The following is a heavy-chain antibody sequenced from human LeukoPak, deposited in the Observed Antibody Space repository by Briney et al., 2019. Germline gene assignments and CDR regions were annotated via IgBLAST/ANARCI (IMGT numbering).Heavy chain of an antibody. D-gene: IGHD3-9*01. V-gene: IGHV4-30-4*01. Sequence: SETLSLTCTVSGGSISSGDYYWSWFRQPPGKDLEWIGYIYYSGSTYYNPSLKSRVTISVDTSKNQFSLKLSSVTAADTAVYYCARGDILTGYYKPPPGYWGQGTLVTVSS. CDR1: GGSISSGDYY. CDR2: IYYSGST. CDR3: ARGDILTGYYKPPPGY. J-gene: IGHJ4*02.